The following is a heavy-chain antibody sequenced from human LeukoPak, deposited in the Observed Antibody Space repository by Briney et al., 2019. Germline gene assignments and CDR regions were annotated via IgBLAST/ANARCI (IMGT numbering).Heavy chain of an antibody. D-gene: IGHD3-10*01. CDR1: GYSISSGYY. V-gene: IGHV4-38-2*01. CDR3: ARLIYYGSGSEFDY. CDR2: IYHSGST. J-gene: IGHJ4*02. Sequence: PSETLSLTCAVSGYSISSGYYWGWSRQPPGKGLEWIGSIYHSGSTYYNPSLKSRVTISVDTSKNQFSLKLSSVTAADTAVYYCARLIYYGSGSEFDYWGQGTMVTDSS.